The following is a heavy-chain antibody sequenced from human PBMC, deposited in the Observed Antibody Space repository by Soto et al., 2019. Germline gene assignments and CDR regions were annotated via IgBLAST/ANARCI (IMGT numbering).Heavy chain of an antibody. V-gene: IGHV5-10-1*01. CDR3: ARRRQFCISKTCLAQFYSLSHD. CDR2: IDPSDSYA. Sequence: PGGSLKISCKGSGYSFTSYWIRWVRQMPGKGLEWMGRIDPSDSYANYSPSFQVHVTISADKSISTAYLQWSSLEALDTAVYFCARRRQFCISKTCLAQFYSLSHDWAQATSVTGS. CDR1: GYSFTSYW. J-gene: IGHJ6*02. D-gene: IGHD2-2*01.